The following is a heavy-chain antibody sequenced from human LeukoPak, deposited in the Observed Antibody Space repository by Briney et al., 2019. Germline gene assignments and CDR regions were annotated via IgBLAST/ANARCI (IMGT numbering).Heavy chain of an antibody. CDR1: GFTFSSYS. D-gene: IGHD5-18*01. Sequence: GGSLRLSCAVSGFTFSSYSMNWVRQAPGKGLEWISYISHGSIRIFYADFVEGRFTVSRDDAKNALYLQMNSLRVEDTAVYYCARDPGYSYAMDSWGQGTLVIVSS. J-gene: IGHJ4*02. CDR2: ISHGSIRI. CDR3: ARDPGYSYAMDS. V-gene: IGHV3-48*01.